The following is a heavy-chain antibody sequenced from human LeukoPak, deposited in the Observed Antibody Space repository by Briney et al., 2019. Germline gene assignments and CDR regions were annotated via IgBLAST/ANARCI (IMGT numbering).Heavy chain of an antibody. CDR2: IYPGDSDI. V-gene: IGHV5-51*01. J-gene: IGHJ4*02. D-gene: IGHD6-19*01. CDR1: GYSFTNYW. CDR3: ARSWVAGYGTVLDY. Sequence: GESLKISCKGTGYSFTNYWIGWVRQMPGKGLEWMGIIYPGDSDISYSPSFQGQVTISVDKSISTAYLQWSSLKASDTAMYYCARSWVAGYGTVLDYWGQGTLVTVSS.